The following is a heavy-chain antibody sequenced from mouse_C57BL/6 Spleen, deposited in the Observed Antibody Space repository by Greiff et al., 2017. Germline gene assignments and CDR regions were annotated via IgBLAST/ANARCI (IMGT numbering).Heavy chain of an antibody. Sequence: QVTLKVSGPGILQPSQTLSLTCSFSGFSLSTFGMGVGWIRQPSGKGLEWLAHIWWDDDKYYNPALKSRLTISKDTSKNQVFLKIANVDTADTATYYCARKFPYYYGSSYGDYYAMDDWGQGTSVTVSS. CDR1: GFSLSTFGMG. J-gene: IGHJ4*01. V-gene: IGHV8-8*01. CDR3: ARKFPYYYGSSYGDYYAMDD. D-gene: IGHD1-1*01. CDR2: IWWDDDK.